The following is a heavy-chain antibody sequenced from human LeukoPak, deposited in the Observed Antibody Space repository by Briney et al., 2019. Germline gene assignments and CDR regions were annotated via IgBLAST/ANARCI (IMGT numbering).Heavy chain of an antibody. D-gene: IGHD4-17*01. CDR2: INPNSGGT. J-gene: IGHJ1*01. CDR3: ARGVTKDFQY. CDR1: GGTFSSYA. Sequence: ASVKVSCKASGGTFSSYAISWVRQAPGQRLEWMGWINPNSGGTNYAQKFQGRVTMTRDTSISTAYMELSRLRSDDTAVYYCARGVTKDFQYWGQGTLVTVSS. V-gene: IGHV1-2*02.